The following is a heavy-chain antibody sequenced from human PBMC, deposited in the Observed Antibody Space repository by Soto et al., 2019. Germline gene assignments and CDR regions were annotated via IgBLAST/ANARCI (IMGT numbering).Heavy chain of an antibody. Sequence: PGGSLRLSCAASGFIFSNYWVSWVRQAPGKGLEWVANIKQDGSEKYYVDSVKGRFTISRDNAKNSLYLQMNTRRVEDTAVYYCASSSSGRWSGMDVWGQGTTVTVSS. CDR1: GFIFSNYW. CDR3: ASSSSGRWSGMDV. V-gene: IGHV3-7*03. CDR2: IKQDGSEK. J-gene: IGHJ6*02. D-gene: IGHD3-22*01.